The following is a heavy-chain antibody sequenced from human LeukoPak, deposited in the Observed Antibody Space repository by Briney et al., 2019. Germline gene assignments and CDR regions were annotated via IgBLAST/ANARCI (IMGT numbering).Heavy chain of an antibody. J-gene: IGHJ5*02. Sequence: SETLSLTCTVSGYSISSGYYWGWIRQPPGKGLEWIGSIYHSGSTYYNPSLKSRVTISVDTSKNQFSLKLSSVTAADTAVYYCARDENGDYDPAGWFDPWGQGTLVTVSS. CDR1: GYSISSGYY. V-gene: IGHV4-38-2*02. D-gene: IGHD4-17*01. CDR2: IYHSGST. CDR3: ARDENGDYDPAGWFDP.